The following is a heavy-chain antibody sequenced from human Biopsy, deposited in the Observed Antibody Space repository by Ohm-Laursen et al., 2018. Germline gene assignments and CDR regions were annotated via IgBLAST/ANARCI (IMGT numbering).Heavy chain of an antibody. Sequence: SLRLSCSASGFIFSNYGLSWVRQAPGKGLEWVSAICGSGRTTFYTDSVKGRFTISRDNSKNTLSLQMNKLRAEDTAVYYCTCRYGDVEPWGQGTLVTVSS. D-gene: IGHD4-17*01. CDR3: TCRYGDVEP. CDR1: GFIFSNYG. V-gene: IGHV3-23*01. J-gene: IGHJ5*02. CDR2: ICGSGRTT.